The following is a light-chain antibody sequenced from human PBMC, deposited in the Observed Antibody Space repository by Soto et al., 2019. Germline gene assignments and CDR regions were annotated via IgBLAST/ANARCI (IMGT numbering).Light chain of an antibody. CDR2: GAS. Sequence: EIVLTQSPATLSVSPGERATLSCRATESVSNNLAWYQQKPGQAPRLLVFGASSRATGIPDRFSGSGSTTDFTLTISRLEPEDFAVYYCQQYGSSPWTFGQGTKVDIK. CDR1: ESVSNN. V-gene: IGKV3-20*01. CDR3: QQYGSSPWT. J-gene: IGKJ1*01.